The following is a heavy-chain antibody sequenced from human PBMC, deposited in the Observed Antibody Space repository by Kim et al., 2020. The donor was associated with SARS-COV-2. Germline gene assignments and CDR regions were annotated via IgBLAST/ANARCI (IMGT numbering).Heavy chain of an antibody. D-gene: IGHD6-25*01. CDR2: VRNE. CDR3: ARLSGIGY. V-gene: IGHV3-30*01. J-gene: IGHJ4*02. Sequence: VRNEHNAESVKGPFTISRDNTKSTPYLQMNSLRAEDTAVYYCARLSGIGYWGQGTLVTVSS.